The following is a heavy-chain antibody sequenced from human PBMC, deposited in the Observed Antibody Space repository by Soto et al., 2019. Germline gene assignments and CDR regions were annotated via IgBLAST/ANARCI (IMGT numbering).Heavy chain of an antibody. CDR1: GFTFSSYA. Sequence: EVQLLESGGGLVQPGGSLRLSCAASGFTFSSYAMRWVRQAPVKGLEWVSAISGSGGSTYYADSAKGRFTISRDNSKNTLYLQMNSLRAEDTAVYYCARRGSGCYYDYWGQGPLVTVSS. D-gene: IGHD6-19*01. CDR2: ISGSGGST. J-gene: IGHJ4*02. V-gene: IGHV3-23*01. CDR3: ARRGSGCYYDY.